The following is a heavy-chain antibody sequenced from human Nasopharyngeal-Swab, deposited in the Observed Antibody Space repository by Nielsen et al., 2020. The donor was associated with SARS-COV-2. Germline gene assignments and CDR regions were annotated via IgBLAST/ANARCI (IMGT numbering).Heavy chain of an antibody. CDR3: ARLGTESYHYYSLDV. V-gene: IGHV3-21*01. J-gene: IGHJ6*02. CDR1: GFTFSIYS. D-gene: IGHD1-1*01. CDR2: ISSSSNYI. Sequence: GGSLRLSCAASGFTFSIYSMNWVRQAPGKGLEWVSSISSSSNYIYYGDSVKGRFTISRDNTKNSLYLQMNSLRVEDTAVYYCARLGTESYHYYSLDVWGQGTTVTVSS.